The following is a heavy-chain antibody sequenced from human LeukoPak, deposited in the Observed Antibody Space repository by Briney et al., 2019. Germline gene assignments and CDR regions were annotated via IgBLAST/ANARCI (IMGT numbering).Heavy chain of an antibody. V-gene: IGHV3-33*01. CDR2: IWYDGSNK. CDR1: GFTFSSYG. CDR3: ARGRLCSGGSCYGPYYYYGMDV. Sequence: GGSLRLSCAASGFTFSSYGMHWVRQAPGKGLEWVAVIWYDGSNKYYADSVKGRFTISRDNSKNTLYLQTNSLRAEDTAVYYCARGRLCSGGSCYGPYYYYGMDVWGQGTTVTVSS. J-gene: IGHJ6*02. D-gene: IGHD2-15*01.